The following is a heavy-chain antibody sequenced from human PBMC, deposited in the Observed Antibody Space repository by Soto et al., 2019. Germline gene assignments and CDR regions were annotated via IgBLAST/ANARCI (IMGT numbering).Heavy chain of an antibody. J-gene: IGHJ4*02. V-gene: IGHV4-59*01. CDR3: AIARGGYLDY. D-gene: IGHD2-15*01. CDR2: IYYSGST. Sequence: QVQLQESGPGLVKPSETLSLTCTVSGGSISSYYWSWIRQPPGKGLEWIGYIYYSGSTNYNPSLKSRVTISVDTSKNQFSLKRSSVTAADTAVYYCAIARGGYLDYWGQGTLVTVS. CDR1: GGSISSYY.